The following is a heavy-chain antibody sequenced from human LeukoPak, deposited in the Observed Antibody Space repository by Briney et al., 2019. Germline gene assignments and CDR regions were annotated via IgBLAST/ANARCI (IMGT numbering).Heavy chain of an antibody. D-gene: IGHD5-18*01. CDR1: GFTFSVAW. V-gene: IGHV3-15*01. J-gene: IGHJ4*02. Sequence: GGSLRLSCGASGFTFSVAWMSWVRQAPGKGLQWVGRIKSRTDGATTDYAAPVKGRFTISRDDSKNMLYLQMSSPKTEDTAVYYCTTIKTAMATEFDYWGQGTLVTVSS. CDR2: IKSRTDGATT. CDR3: TTIKTAMATEFDY.